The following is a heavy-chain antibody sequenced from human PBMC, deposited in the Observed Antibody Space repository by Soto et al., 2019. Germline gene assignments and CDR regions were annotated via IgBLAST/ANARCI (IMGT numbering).Heavy chain of an antibody. CDR2: IFPSDSDT. Sequence: GEALKISCRTSGYKFTSSWIAWVRQMPGKGLEWMGIIFPSDSDTRYSPSFQGQVTISADRSTSTVFLQWASLKASATAVYFCARKDNSGYFNWFDPWGQGTLVTVSS. J-gene: IGHJ5*02. CDR3: ARKDNSGYFNWFDP. D-gene: IGHD3-22*01. CDR1: GYKFTSSW. V-gene: IGHV5-51*01.